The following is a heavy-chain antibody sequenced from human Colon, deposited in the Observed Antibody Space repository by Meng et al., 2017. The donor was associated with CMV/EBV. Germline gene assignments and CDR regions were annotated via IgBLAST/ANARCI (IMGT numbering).Heavy chain of an antibody. CDR3: ARSPVLDSTGN. V-gene: IGHV3-7*01. D-gene: IGHD4-17*01. CDR1: GFTFSTYW. Sequence: GGSLRLSCAASGFTFSTYWLSWVRQAPGKGLEWVANIKTDGSEKYYVDSVKGRFTISRDNAKSSLSLEMNNLRAEDTAMHYCARSPVLDSTGNWGQGTLVTVSS. CDR2: IKTDGSEK. J-gene: IGHJ4*02.